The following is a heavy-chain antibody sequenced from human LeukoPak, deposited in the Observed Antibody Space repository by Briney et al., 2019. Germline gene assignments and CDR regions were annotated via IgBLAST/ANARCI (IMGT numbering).Heavy chain of an antibody. CDR1: GFTFSSYA. J-gene: IGHJ4*02. V-gene: IGHV3-30*04. Sequence: PGGSLRLSCAASGFTFSSYAMHWVRQAPGKGLEWVAVISYDGSNKYYADSVKGRFTISRDNSKNTLYLQMNSLRAEDTAVYYCARGSSFDYWGQGTLVTVPS. CDR3: ARGSSFDY. CDR2: ISYDGSNK.